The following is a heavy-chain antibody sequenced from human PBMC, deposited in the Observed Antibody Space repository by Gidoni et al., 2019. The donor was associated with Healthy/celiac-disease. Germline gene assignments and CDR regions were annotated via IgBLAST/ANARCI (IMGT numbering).Heavy chain of an antibody. CDR2: ISYDGSNK. D-gene: IGHD3-3*01. CDR3: AKDIAIFGVVTPDYFDY. V-gene: IGHV3-30*18. Sequence: QVQLVESGGGVVQPGRSLRLSCAASVFTFSSYGMHWVRQAPGKGLEWVAVISYDGSNKYYADSVKGRFTISRDNSKNTLYLQMNSLRAEDTAVYYCAKDIAIFGVVTPDYFDYWGQGTLVTVSS. J-gene: IGHJ4*02. CDR1: VFTFSSYG.